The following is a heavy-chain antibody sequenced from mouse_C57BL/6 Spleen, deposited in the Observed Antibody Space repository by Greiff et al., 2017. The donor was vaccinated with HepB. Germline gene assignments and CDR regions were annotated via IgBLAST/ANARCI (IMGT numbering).Heavy chain of an antibody. Sequence: EVQLQESGPGLVKPSQSLSLTCSVTGYSITSGYYWNWIRQFPGNKLEWMGYISYDGSNNYNPSLKNRISITRDTSKNQFFLKLNSVTTEDTATYYCARGGFDGLYWGQGTTLTVSS. V-gene: IGHV3-6*01. D-gene: IGHD2-3*01. J-gene: IGHJ2*01. CDR1: GYSITSGYY. CDR3: ARGGFDGLY. CDR2: ISYDGSN.